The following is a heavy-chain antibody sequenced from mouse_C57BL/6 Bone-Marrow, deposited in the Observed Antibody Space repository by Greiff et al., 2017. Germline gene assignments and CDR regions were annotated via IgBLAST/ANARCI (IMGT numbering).Heavy chain of an antibody. CDR1: GYAFSTYW. CDR2: IYPGDGDT. J-gene: IGHJ2*01. CDR3: ARDCDYFDY. Sequence: VQVVESGAELVKPGASVKISCKVSGYAFSTYWMHWVKQRPGQGLEWIGQIYPGDGDTNYNGKFKGKATLTADKSSSTAYMPLSSLTSEDSAVYFCARDCDYFDYWGQGTTLTVSS. V-gene: IGHV1-80*01.